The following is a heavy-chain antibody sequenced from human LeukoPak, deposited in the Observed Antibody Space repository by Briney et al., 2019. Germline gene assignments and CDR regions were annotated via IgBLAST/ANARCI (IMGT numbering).Heavy chain of an antibody. CDR3: AKAPYILPEYHSGSYSYFDY. J-gene: IGHJ4*02. V-gene: IGHV3-23*01. Sequence: GASLRLSCAASGFTFSSYAMSWVRLAPGKGLEWVSAISGSGGSTYYADSVKGRFTISRDNSKNTLYLQMNSLRAEDTAVYYCAKAPYILPEYHSGSYSYFDYWGQGTLVTVSS. D-gene: IGHD1-26*01. CDR1: GFTFSSYA. CDR2: ISGSGGST.